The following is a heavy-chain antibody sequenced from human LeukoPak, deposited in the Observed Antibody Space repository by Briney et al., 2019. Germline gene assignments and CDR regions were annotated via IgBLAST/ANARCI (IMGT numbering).Heavy chain of an antibody. J-gene: IGHJ3*02. CDR1: GFTFSSYS. CDR3: AREMYSGMYNDAFDI. D-gene: IGHD1-26*01. Sequence: GGSLRLSCAASGFTFSSYSMNWVRQAPGKGLEWVSSISSSSSYIYYADSVKGRFTISRDNAKNSLYLQMNSLRAEDTAVYYWAREMYSGMYNDAFDIWGQGTKVTVSS. V-gene: IGHV3-21*01. CDR2: ISSSSSYI.